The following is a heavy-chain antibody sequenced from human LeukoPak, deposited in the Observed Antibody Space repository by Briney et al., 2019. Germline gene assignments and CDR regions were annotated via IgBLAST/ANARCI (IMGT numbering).Heavy chain of an antibody. Sequence: GGSLRLSCAASGFTLSSFWMIWVRQAPGKGLEWVANINQDGSEKYYVDPVKGRFTISKDNAKNSLYLQMNSLRAEDTAVYYCARDWDYLRGSYRFDAFDIWGQGTMVTVSS. D-gene: IGHD3-16*02. CDR3: ARDWDYLRGSYRFDAFDI. V-gene: IGHV3-7*01. CDR2: INQDGSEK. CDR1: GFTLSSFW. J-gene: IGHJ3*02.